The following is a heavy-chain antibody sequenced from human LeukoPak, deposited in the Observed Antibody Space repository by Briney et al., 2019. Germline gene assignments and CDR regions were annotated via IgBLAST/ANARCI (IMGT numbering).Heavy chain of an antibody. CDR3: ARDEIPGDDNWYFDL. CDR1: GFTLSGHD. V-gene: IGHV3-13*01. Sequence: GGSLRLSCAASGFTLSGHDMHWVRQTPGKGLEWVSAISTAGETYYPGSLEDRFTISRENTKNFLYLQMNSLGAGDTAVYYCARDEIPGDDNWYFDLWGRGTLVTVSS. J-gene: IGHJ2*01. CDR2: ISTAGET. D-gene: IGHD7-27*01.